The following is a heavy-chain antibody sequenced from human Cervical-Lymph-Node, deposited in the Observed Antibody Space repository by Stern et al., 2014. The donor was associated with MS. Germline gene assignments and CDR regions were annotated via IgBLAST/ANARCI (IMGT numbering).Heavy chain of an antibody. CDR1: GGSMSSKY. V-gene: IGHV4-59*01. CDR2: IYSDGST. D-gene: IGHD1-26*01. CDR3: ARVTGRGTRQNWFDS. Sequence: VQLVESGPGLVKPSETVSLTCTVSGGSMSSKYWKWIRQPPGKGLEWIGYIYSDGSTNYNPSLKSRVIISLDTSTNQFSLSLTSVTAADTAVYYCARVTGRGTRQNWFDSWGQGTLVTVSS. J-gene: IGHJ5*01.